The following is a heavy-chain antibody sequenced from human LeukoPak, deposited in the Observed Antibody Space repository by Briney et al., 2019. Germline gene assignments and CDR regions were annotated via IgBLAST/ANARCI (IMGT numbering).Heavy chain of an antibody. Sequence: SETLSLTCTVSGGSISSYFWNYIRQPAGKGLEWIGRIYTSGNTSYNPSLKSRVTMSVDTSKNQFSLKLSSVTAADTAVYYCARALRRGEQLAPSELYGMDVWAKGPRSPSP. D-gene: IGHD6-6*01. V-gene: IGHV4-4*07. J-gene: IGHJ6*02. CDR3: ARALRRGEQLAPSELYGMDV. CDR1: GGSISSYF. CDR2: IYTSGNT.